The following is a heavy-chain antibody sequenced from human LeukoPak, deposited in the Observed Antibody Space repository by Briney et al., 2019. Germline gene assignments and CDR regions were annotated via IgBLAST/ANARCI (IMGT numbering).Heavy chain of an antibody. Sequence: GGSLRLSCAASGFTFSSSAMHWVRQAPGKGLEYVSAISSDGGSTFYGNSVKGRFTISRDNSKSTLYLQMDSLRAEDMAVCYCARAGLYSGAYYNDYWGQGTLVTVSS. D-gene: IGHD1-26*01. CDR3: ARAGLYSGAYYNDY. V-gene: IGHV3-64*01. J-gene: IGHJ4*02. CDR2: ISSDGGST. CDR1: GFTFSSSA.